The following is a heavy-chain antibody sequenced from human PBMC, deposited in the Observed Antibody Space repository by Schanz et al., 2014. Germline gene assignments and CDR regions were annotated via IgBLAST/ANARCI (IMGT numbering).Heavy chain of an antibody. CDR1: GFSFSTYG. CDR3: ARDQSPYTNSSDVRYFDY. CDR2: ISGSSSTK. V-gene: IGHV3-48*01. J-gene: IGHJ4*02. D-gene: IGHD6-6*01. Sequence: PGGSLRLSCAASGFSFSTYGMTWVRQAPGKGLEWVSYISGSSSTKYYADSVKGRFTISRDNSMNTVYLQMNSLRSDDAAVYYCARDQSPYTNSSDVRYFDYWGQGSLVTVSS.